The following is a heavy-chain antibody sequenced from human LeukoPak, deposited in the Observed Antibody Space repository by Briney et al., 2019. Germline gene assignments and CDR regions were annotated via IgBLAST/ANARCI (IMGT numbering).Heavy chain of an antibody. Sequence: PGGSLRLSCAASGFTFSSYAMSWVRQAPGKGLEWVSAISGSGGSTYYADSVKGRFTISRDNSKNTLYLQMNSLRAEDTAVYYCAKGGVYSSTKRQFDYWGQGTLVTVSS. CDR1: GFTFSSYA. CDR3: AKGGVYSSTKRQFDY. J-gene: IGHJ4*02. V-gene: IGHV3-23*01. CDR2: ISGSGGST. D-gene: IGHD6-13*01.